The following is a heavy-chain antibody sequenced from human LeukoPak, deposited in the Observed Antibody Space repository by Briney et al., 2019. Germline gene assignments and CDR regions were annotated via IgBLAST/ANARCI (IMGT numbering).Heavy chain of an antibody. Sequence: GGSLRLSCAASGFTFSSYAMSWVRQAPGKGLEWVSAISGSGGSTYYADSVKGRFTISRDNSKNTLYLQMNSLRAEDTAVYYCAKVGYYDILTGYSYYFDYWGQGTLVTDSS. CDR1: GFTFSSYA. CDR3: AKVGYYDILTGYSYYFDY. J-gene: IGHJ4*02. V-gene: IGHV3-23*01. D-gene: IGHD3-9*01. CDR2: ISGSGGST.